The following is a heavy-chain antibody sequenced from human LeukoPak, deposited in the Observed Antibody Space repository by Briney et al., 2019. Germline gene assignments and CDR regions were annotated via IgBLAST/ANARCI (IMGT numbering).Heavy chain of an antibody. CDR1: GFYFRTYV. V-gene: IGHV3-48*01. J-gene: IGHJ4*02. Sequence: GGSLRLSCAASGFYFRTYVMNWVRQAPGKGLEWVSYISSGSRTIYYADSVKGRFTVSRDNAKNSLYLQMNSLRAEDTAVYYCARESITGHRDFDYWGQGALVTVSS. CDR3: ARESITGHRDFDY. CDR2: ISSGSRTI. D-gene: IGHD1-20*01.